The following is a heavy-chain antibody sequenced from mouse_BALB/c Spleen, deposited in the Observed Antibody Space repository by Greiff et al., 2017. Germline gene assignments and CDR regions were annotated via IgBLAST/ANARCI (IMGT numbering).Heavy chain of an antibody. V-gene: IGHV2-9*02. Sequence: VKLQESGPGLVAPSQSLSITCTVSGFSLTSYGVHWVRQPPGKGLEWLGVIWAGGSTNYNSALMSRLSISKDNSKSQVFLKMNSLQTDDTAMYYCARDRYYRYDEEAWFAYWGQGTLVTVSA. J-gene: IGHJ3*01. CDR2: IWAGGST. CDR1: GFSLTSYG. D-gene: IGHD2-14*01. CDR3: ARDRYYRYDEEAWFAY.